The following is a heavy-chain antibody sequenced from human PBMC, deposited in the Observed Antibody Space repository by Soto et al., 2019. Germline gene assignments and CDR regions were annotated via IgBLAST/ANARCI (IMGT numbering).Heavy chain of an antibody. CDR2: ISGYNGNT. CDR1: GYTFTNYG. CDR3: AREGHLGY. D-gene: IGHD6-25*01. Sequence: QVQLVQSGAEVKKPGASVKVSCKASGYTFTNYGFSWVRQAPGQGLEWMGWISGYNGNTNYAERLQGRVTMTTDTSPSTAYVELKSLSYDDTAVYYCAREGHLGYWGQGTPVTVSS. V-gene: IGHV1-18*01. J-gene: IGHJ1*01.